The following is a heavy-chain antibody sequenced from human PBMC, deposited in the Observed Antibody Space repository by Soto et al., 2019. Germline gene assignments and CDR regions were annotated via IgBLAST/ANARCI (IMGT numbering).Heavy chain of an antibody. CDR2: IYPGDSDT. CDR1: GYSFTSYW. Sequence: GESLKISCKGSGYSFTSYWIGWVRQMPGKGLEWMGTIYPGDSDTRYSPSFQGQVTISADKSISTAYLQWSSLKASDTAMYYCAIKYCSSTSCYSDAFDIWGQGTMVTVSS. J-gene: IGHJ3*02. D-gene: IGHD2-2*01. V-gene: IGHV5-51*01. CDR3: AIKYCSSTSCYSDAFDI.